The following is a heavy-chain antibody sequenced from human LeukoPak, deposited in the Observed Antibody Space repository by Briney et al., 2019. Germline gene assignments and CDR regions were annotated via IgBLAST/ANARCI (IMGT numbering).Heavy chain of an antibody. CDR1: GGAISGYY. J-gene: IGHJ4*02. Sequence: SETLSLTCTVSGGAISGYYWSRIRQPPGKGLEWLGRVYSSGSAKYNPSLESRVTMSVDTSKNQFCLKLNFVTAAETAVYYCAKVGSGYDFFDYWGQGTVVTVSS. V-gene: IGHV4-4*07. CDR3: AKVGSGYDFFDY. CDR2: VYSSGSA. D-gene: IGHD3/OR15-3a*01.